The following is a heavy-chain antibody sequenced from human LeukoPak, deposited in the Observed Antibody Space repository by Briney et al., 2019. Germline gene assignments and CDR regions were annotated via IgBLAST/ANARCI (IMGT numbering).Heavy chain of an antibody. Sequence: PGGSLRLSCAASGFTLNDHWMHWVRQAPGKGLVWVSRIKTNGLETDYADSVKGRFSISRDNAKNALYLQMNSLTDEDTAVYFCARDVLLGSGGLDYWGQGTLVTVSS. J-gene: IGHJ4*02. CDR3: ARDVLLGSGGLDY. V-gene: IGHV3-74*01. D-gene: IGHD3-10*01. CDR1: GFTLNDHW. CDR2: IKTNGLET.